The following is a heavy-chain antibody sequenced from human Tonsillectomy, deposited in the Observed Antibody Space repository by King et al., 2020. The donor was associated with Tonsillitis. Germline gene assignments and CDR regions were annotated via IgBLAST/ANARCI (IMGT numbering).Heavy chain of an antibody. J-gene: IGHJ6*03. Sequence: EVQLVESGGGLVQPGGSLRLSCAASGFTFRSYEMNWVRQAPGKGLEWVSYISASGNTIYYADSVKSRFTNSRDNTKNSLYLQMNSLRAEDTAVYYCARANDFWSSYSPLIYYYYMDVWGKGTTVTVSS. V-gene: IGHV3-48*03. CDR1: GFTFRSYE. D-gene: IGHD3-3*01. CDR2: ISASGNTI. CDR3: ARANDFWSSYSPLIYYYYMDV.